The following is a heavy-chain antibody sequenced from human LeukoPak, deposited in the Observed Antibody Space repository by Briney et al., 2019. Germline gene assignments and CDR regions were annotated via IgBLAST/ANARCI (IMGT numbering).Heavy chain of an antibody. J-gene: IGHJ4*02. CDR3: ASYYDSSGYYSS. CDR1: GFTFSSYA. V-gene: IGHV3-30-3*01. Sequence: GSLRLSCAASGFTFSSYAMHWVRQAPGKGLEWVAVISYDGSNKYYADSVKGRFTISRDNSKNTLYLQMNSLRAEDTAVYYCASYYDSSGYYSSWGQGTLVTVSS. CDR2: ISYDGSNK. D-gene: IGHD3-22*01.